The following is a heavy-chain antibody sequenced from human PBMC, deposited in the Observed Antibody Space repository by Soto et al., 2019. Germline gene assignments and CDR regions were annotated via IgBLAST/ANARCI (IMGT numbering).Heavy chain of an antibody. CDR3: ARGRPYGMDV. CDR2: IDSDGSST. V-gene: IGHV3-74*01. Sequence: VGSLRLSCAASGFTFGSYWMNWVRQAPGKGLGWVSRIDSDGSSTTYADSVKGRFTTSRDNAKNTLYLQMSSLRVEDTAVYYCARGRPYGMDVWGQGTTVTVSS. J-gene: IGHJ6*02. CDR1: GFTFGSYW.